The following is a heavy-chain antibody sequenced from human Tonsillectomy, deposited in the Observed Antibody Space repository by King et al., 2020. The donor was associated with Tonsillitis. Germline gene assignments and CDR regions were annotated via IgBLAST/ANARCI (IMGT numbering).Heavy chain of an antibody. D-gene: IGHD6-13*01. CDR2: ITSSSTYI. V-gene: IGHV3-21*01. J-gene: IGHJ6*02. CDR3: ARTAPIAAAGTRPFFYYYGMDV. Sequence: VQLVQSGGGLVKPGGSLRLSCAASGFTFNSYNMNWVRQAPGKGLEWVSSITSSSTYIYYADSVKGRFTMSRDNAKNSLYLQMNSLRAEDTAVYYCARTAPIAAAGTRPFFYYYGMDVWGPGTTVTVSS. CDR1: GFTFNSYN.